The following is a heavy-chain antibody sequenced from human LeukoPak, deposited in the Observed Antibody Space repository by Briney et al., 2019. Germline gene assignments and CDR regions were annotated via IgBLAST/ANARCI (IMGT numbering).Heavy chain of an antibody. CDR1: GGSFSGYY. CDR3: ARGRTIFDYCYYYGMDV. V-gene: IGHV4-34*01. Sequence: SETLSLTCAVYGGSFSGYYWSWIRQPPGKGLEWIGEINHSGSTNYNPSLKSRVTISVDTSKNQFSLKLSSVTAADTAVYYCARGRTIFDYCYYYGMDVWGQGTTVTVSS. CDR2: INHSGST. D-gene: IGHD3-3*01. J-gene: IGHJ6*02.